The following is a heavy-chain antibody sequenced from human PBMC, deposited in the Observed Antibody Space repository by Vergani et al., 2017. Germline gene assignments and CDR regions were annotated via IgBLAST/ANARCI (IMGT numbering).Heavy chain of an antibody. CDR3: ARGGKWGIGSFDI. CDR2: ISYEGSSQ. J-gene: IGHJ3*02. CDR1: GFTFSRYA. D-gene: IGHD3-16*01. Sequence: QVQLVESGGGVVQPGRSLRLSCAASGFTFSRYAMHWVRQAPGKGLEWVAVISYEGSSQFYADSVKGRFTISRDNSKNTLYLQMNSLRAEDTAVYYCARGGKWGIGSFDIWGQGTMVTVS. V-gene: IGHV3-30*04.